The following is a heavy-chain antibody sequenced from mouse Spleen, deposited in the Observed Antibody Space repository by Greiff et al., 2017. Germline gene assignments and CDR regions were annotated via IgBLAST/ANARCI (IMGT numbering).Heavy chain of an antibody. V-gene: IGHV7-3*02. CDR3: ARDPYDGYPFAY. CDR2: IRNKANGYTT. D-gene: IGHD2-3*01. Sequence: EVKVVESGGGLVQPGGSLRLSCATSGFTFTDYYMSWVRQPPGKALEWLGFIRNKANGYTTEYSASVKGRFTISRDNSQSILYLQMNTLRAEDSATYYCARDPYDGYPFAYWGQGTLVTVSA. CDR1: GFTFTDYY. J-gene: IGHJ3*01.